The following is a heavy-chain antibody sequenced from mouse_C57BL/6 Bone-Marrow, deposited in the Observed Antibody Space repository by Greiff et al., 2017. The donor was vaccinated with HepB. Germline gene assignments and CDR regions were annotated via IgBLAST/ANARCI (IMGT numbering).Heavy chain of an antibody. J-gene: IGHJ2*01. Sequence: VQLQQSGTVLARPGASVKMSCKTSGYTFTSYWMHWVKQRPGQGLEWIGAIYPGNSDISYNQKFKGKAKLTAVTSVSTAYMELSSLTIEDSAVYYCTRFATVAAEDYWGQGTTLTVSS. V-gene: IGHV1-5*01. CDR2: IYPGNSDI. CDR3: TRFATVAAEDY. CDR1: GYTFTSYW. D-gene: IGHD1-1*01.